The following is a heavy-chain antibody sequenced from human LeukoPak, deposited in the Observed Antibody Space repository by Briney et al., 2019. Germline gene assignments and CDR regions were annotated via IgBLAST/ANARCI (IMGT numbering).Heavy chain of an antibody. CDR3: AREGIAAAGATSATTFDY. J-gene: IGHJ4*02. D-gene: IGHD6-13*01. Sequence: GRSLRLSCATSGLTFSNYGMHWVRQAPGKGLEWVAVIWYDGSNKYYADSVKGRFTISRDNSKNTLYLQMNSLRVEDTAVYFCAREGIAAAGATSATTFDYWGQGTLVTVSS. V-gene: IGHV3-33*01. CDR1: GLTFSNYG. CDR2: IWYDGSNK.